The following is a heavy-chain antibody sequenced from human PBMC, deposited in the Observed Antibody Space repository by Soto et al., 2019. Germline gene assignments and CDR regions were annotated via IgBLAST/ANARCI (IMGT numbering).Heavy chain of an antibody. CDR2: TXXSXXX. J-gene: IGHJ5*02. Sequence: SETPSLTCTVSGASSGGGDDYWSWIRQPPGKGLXGIXXTXXSXXXXXNXXLKSRVTISADASRSHVALILKSVTAAETAVYYCGRHGNYDIGWFDPWGQGILVTSPQ. D-gene: IGHD3-9*01. CDR1: GASSGGGDDY. CDR3: GRHGNYDIGWFDP. V-gene: IGHV4-30-4*01.